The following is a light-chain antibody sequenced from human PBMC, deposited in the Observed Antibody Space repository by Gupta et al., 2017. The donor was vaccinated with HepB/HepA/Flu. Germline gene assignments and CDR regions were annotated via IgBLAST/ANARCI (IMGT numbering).Light chain of an antibody. Sequence: DIPMTQSPSPLSAPVEDRVTITCRASQSIGNLLAWYQQKPGKAPKLLFYKASHVESGGSSMFSGRGSGAEFTLTISRLHPDDSATYYCQQNESYYTFGQGTKLDIK. J-gene: IGKJ2*01. CDR3: QQNESYYT. CDR1: QSIGNL. V-gene: IGKV1-5*03. CDR2: KAS.